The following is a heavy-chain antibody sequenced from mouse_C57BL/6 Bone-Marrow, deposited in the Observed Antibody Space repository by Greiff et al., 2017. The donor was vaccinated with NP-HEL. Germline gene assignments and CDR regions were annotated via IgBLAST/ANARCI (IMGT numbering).Heavy chain of an antibody. V-gene: IGHV5-4*03. Sequence: EVNVVESGGGLVKPGGSLKLSCAASGFTFSSYAMSWVRQTPEKRLEWVATISDGGSYTYYPDNVKGRFTISRDNAKNNLYLQMSHLKSEDTAMYYCARRVTFDYWGQGTTLTVSS. CDR3: ARRVTFDY. CDR2: ISDGGSYT. J-gene: IGHJ2*01. D-gene: IGHD2-1*01. CDR1: GFTFSSYA.